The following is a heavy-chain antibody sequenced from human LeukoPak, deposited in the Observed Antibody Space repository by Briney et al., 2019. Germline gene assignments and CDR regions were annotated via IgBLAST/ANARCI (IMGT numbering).Heavy chain of an antibody. V-gene: IGHV3-74*01. CDR1: RFTFSDYW. Sequence: GGSLRLSCAATRFTFSDYWMRWVRQPPGKGLVWVSRINSDGSSTSYADSVKGRFTISRDNAKSILYLEMISLRVQDTAVYYCARLTTATGGDSWGQGTLVTVSS. CDR3: ARLTTATGGDS. J-gene: IGHJ4*02. D-gene: IGHD7-27*01. CDR2: INSDGSST.